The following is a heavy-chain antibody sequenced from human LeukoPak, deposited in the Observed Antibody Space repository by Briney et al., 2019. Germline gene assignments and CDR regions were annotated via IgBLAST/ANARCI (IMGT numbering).Heavy chain of an antibody. Sequence: GGSLRLSCAASGFTFSSYAMSWVRQATGKGLEWVSAISGSGGSTYYADSVKGRFTISRDNSKNTLYLQMNSLRAEDTAVYYCAKAYLHYDILTGSDYWGQGTLVTVSS. CDR2: ISGSGGST. CDR3: AKAYLHYDILTGSDY. CDR1: GFTFSSYA. V-gene: IGHV3-23*01. D-gene: IGHD3-9*01. J-gene: IGHJ4*02.